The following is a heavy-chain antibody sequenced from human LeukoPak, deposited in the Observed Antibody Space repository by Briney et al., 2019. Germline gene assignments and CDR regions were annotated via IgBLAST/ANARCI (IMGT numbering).Heavy chain of an antibody. CDR2: IGTAGDT. V-gene: IGHV3-13*01. D-gene: IGHD2-2*01. CDR3: ARVPSVVGYRYFDL. J-gene: IGHJ2*01. CDR1: GFTFSSYD. Sequence: GGSLRLSCAASGFTFSSYDMHWVRQATGKGLEWVSAIGTAGDTYYPGSVKGRFTISRENAKNSLYLQMNSLRAGDTAVYYCARVPSVVGYRYFDLWGRGTLVTVSS.